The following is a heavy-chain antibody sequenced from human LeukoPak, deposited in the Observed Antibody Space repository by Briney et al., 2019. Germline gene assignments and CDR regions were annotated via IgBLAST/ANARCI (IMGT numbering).Heavy chain of an antibody. Sequence: ASVKVSCKASGYTFTSYGISWVRQAPGQGLEWTGWISAYNGNTNYAQKLQGRVTMTTDTSTSTAYMELRSLRSDDTAVYYCARDDIAVAGTGLFDPWGQGTLVTVSS. CDR3: ARDDIAVAGTGLFDP. V-gene: IGHV1-18*01. J-gene: IGHJ5*02. CDR2: ISAYNGNT. D-gene: IGHD6-19*01. CDR1: GYTFTSYG.